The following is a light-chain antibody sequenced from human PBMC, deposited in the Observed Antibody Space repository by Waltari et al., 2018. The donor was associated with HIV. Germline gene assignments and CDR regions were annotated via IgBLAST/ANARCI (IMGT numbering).Light chain of an antibody. CDR1: HSVGIN. CDR3: RQYSNMPPWT. V-gene: IGKV3-15*01. Sequence: MVVTPSPATVSVSLGELDTLSCRASHSVGINLAWYQQKPGQAPMLLIYGASTRATDIPGRFSGSGSGTDFTLTISSLQSEDSAVYFCRQYSNMPPWTFGQGTKVEI. J-gene: IGKJ1*01. CDR2: GAS.